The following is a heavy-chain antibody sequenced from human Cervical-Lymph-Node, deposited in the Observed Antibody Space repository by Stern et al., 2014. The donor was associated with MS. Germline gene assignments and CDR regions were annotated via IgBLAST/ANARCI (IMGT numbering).Heavy chain of an antibody. CDR2: IYYSGSP. V-gene: IGHV4-39*01. CDR1: GGSISSSSYY. Sequence: QLQLQESGPGLAKPSETLSLTCTVSGGSISSSSYYLGWIRQPPGKGLAWIGGIYYSGSPYYNPSLKSRVTISVDTSKNQFSLKLSSVTAADTAVYYCARHSFSCGGDCYSFDYWGQGTLVTVSS. D-gene: IGHD2-21*02. J-gene: IGHJ4*02. CDR3: ARHSFSCGGDCYSFDY.